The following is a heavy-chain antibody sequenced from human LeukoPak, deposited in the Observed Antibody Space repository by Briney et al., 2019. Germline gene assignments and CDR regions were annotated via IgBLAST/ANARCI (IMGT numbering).Heavy chain of an antibody. CDR2: IYTSGST. CDR3: ARGNLGRIQLWYDY. D-gene: IGHD5-18*01. V-gene: IGHV4-61*02. Sequence: TSETLSLTCTVSGGSISSGSYYWSWIRQPAGKGLEWIGRIYTSGSTNYNPSLKSRVTISVDTSKNQFSLKLSSVTAADTAVYYCARGNLGRIQLWYDYWGQGTLVTVSS. CDR1: GGSISSGSYY. J-gene: IGHJ4*02.